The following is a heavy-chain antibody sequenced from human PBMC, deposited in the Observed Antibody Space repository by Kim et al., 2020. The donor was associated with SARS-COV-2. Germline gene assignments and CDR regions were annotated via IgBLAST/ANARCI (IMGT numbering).Heavy chain of an antibody. V-gene: IGHV3-23*01. J-gene: IGHJ4*02. CDR3: AKDSYYDSGARLDY. CDR2: IIGSGAYT. CDR1: GFTFNSYA. Sequence: GGSLRLSCAASGFTFNSYAMSWVRQAPGKGLEWVSAIIGSGAYTYYADSVKGRFTISRDNSKNTLFLQMNSLRAEDTAVYYCAKDSYYDSGARLDYWGQGTLVTVSS. D-gene: IGHD3-22*01.